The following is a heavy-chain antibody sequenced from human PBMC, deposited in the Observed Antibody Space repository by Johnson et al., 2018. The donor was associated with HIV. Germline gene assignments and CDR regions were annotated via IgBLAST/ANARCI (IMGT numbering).Heavy chain of an antibody. Sequence: VQLVESGGGLVQSGGSLRLSCAAAGFTFNMYTMSWVRQAPGKGLEWVSALSGSGVTYYADSVKGRFIISRDNSKNTLYLQMNSLRVEDTAVYYCAKGPWDLPHAFNIWGQGTMVTVS. CDR1: GFTFNMYT. CDR2: LSGSGVT. D-gene: IGHD1-26*01. J-gene: IGHJ3*02. V-gene: IGHV3-23*04. CDR3: AKGPWDLPHAFNI.